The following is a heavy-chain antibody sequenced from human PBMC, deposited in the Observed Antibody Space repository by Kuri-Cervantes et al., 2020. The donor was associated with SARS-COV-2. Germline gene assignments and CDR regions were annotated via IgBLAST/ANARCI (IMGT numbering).Heavy chain of an antibody. D-gene: IGHD6-19*01. CDR2: ISYDGSNK. CDR1: GFTFSSYA. J-gene: IGHJ6*02. CDR3: ARDSGSGGAYYYYGMDV. V-gene: IGHV3-30-3*01. Sequence: GGSLRLSCAASGFTFSSYAVHWVRQAPGKGLEWVAVISYDGSNKYYADSVKGRFTISRDNSKNTLYLQMNSLRAEDTAIYYCARDSGSGGAYYYYGMDVWGQGTTVTVSS.